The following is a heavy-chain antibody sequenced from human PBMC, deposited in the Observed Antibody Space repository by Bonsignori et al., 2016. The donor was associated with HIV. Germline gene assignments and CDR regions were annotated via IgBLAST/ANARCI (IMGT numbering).Heavy chain of an antibody. CDR3: AKEGMVRGVYGD. CDR2: VGDAPGSR. D-gene: IGHD3-10*01. J-gene: IGHJ4*02. V-gene: IGHV3-23*01. Sequence: WIRQPPGKGLEWVSGVGDAPGSRYYADSVKGRFTISRDNSKNTLYLQMNSLRAEDTAIYYCAKEGMVRGVYGDWGQGTLVTVSS.